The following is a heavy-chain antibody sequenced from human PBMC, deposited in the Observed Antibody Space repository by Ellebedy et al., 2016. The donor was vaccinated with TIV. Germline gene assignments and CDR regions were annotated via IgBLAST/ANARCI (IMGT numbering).Heavy chain of an antibody. CDR2: IYYSGST. J-gene: IGHJ3*02. CDR1: GGSISSYY. Sequence: MPGGSLRLSCTVSGGSISSYYWSWIRQPPGKGLEWIGYIYYSGSTNYNPSLKSRVTISVDTSKNQFSLKLSSVTAADTAVYYCARGSPWGYAFDIWGQGTMVTVSS. D-gene: IGHD3-16*01. CDR3: ARGSPWGYAFDI. V-gene: IGHV4-59*01.